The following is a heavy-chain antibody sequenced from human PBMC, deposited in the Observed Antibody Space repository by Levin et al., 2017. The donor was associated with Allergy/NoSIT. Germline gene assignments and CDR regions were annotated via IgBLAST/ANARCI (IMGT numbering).Heavy chain of an antibody. CDR3: SGHGGEGESLNPFFDYGLDV. J-gene: IGHJ6*02. V-gene: IGHV5-51*01. CDR1: GYDFSTYW. CDR2: IYPDDSDT. D-gene: IGHD3-10*01. Sequence: PGESLKISCKASGYDFSTYWIAWVRLMPGKGLEWMGIIYPDDSDTRYSPSFQGQVTISADKSIRTAYLQWNTLRASAPAIVFCSGHGGEGESLNPFFDYGLDVWGPGTTVTVSS.